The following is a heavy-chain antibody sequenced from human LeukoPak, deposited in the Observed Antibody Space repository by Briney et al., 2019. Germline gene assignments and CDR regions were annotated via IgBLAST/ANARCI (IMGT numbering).Heavy chain of an antibody. CDR3: ARGPIVVARNYYFDY. V-gene: IGHV3-33*08. J-gene: IGHJ4*02. CDR2: IWYDGSNK. D-gene: IGHD3-22*01. Sequence: GGSLRLSCAASGLTFSDYYMSWIRQAPGKGLEWVAVIWYDGSNKYYADSVKGRFTISRGNSKNTLYLQMNSLRAEDTAVYYCARGPIVVARNYYFDYWGQGTLVTVSS. CDR1: GLTFSDYY.